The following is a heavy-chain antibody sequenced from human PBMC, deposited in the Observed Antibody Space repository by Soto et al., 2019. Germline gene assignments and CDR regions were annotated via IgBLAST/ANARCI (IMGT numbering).Heavy chain of an antibody. CDR2: TSYDGSNN. V-gene: IGHV3-33*05. Sequence: QVQLVESGGGVVQPGTSLRLSCVGSGFTFRSYVIHWVRQAPGKGLEWVALTSYDGSNNFYGASVKGRFTISRHNSRNTVDLQMDSLRFEDTALYSCARWGTTGGLDVWGQGTLVSVSS. J-gene: IGHJ4*02. CDR1: GFTFRSYV. CDR3: ARWGTTGGLDV. D-gene: IGHD3-16*01.